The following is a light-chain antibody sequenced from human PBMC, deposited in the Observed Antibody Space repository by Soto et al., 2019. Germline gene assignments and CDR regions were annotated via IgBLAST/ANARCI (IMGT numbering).Light chain of an antibody. V-gene: IGKV3-20*01. CDR2: GAS. CDR3: QQCGSSPRT. J-gene: IGKJ1*01. Sequence: EIVLTQSPGTLSLSPGERATLSCRASQSVSSSYLAWYQQKPGQAPRLLIYGASSRATGIPDRFSGSGSGTDFTLIISRLEPEDFAVYYCQQCGSSPRTFGQGTKVDIK. CDR1: QSVSSSY.